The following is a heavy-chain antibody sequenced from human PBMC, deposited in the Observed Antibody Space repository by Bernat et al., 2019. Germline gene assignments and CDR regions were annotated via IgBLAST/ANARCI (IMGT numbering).Heavy chain of an antibody. D-gene: IGHD3-10*01. CDR3: ARNFGSGSLDV. V-gene: IGHV2-5*02. Sequence: QITLKESGPTLVKPTQTLTLTCTFSGFSLSTSVVGVGWIRQPPGKALEWLAMFYWDDTQFYSPSLTNRLTITKDTSENQVVLTMTYMERADTATYFCARNFGSGSLDVWGPGTTVTVSS. CDR1: GFSLSTSVVG. J-gene: IGHJ6*02. CDR2: FYWDDTQ.